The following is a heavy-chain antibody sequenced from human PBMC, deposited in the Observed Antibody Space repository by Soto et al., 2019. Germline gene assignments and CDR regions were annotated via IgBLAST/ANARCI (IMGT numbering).Heavy chain of an antibody. D-gene: IGHD6-19*01. CDR2: INPNSGGT. V-gene: IGHV1-2*04. CDR1: GYTFTGYY. J-gene: IGHJ6*04. Sequence: ASVKVSCKASGYTFTGYYMHWVRQAPGQGLEWMGWINPNSGGTNYAQKFQGWVTMTRDTSISTAYMELSRLRSDDTAVYYCARDSLSSGGYPRYYYYGMDVWGKGTRVTVPS. CDR3: ARDSLSSGGYPRYYYYGMDV.